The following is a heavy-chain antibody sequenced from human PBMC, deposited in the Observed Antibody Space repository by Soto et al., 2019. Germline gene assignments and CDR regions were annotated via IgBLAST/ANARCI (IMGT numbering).Heavy chain of an antibody. J-gene: IGHJ4*02. CDR2: IYPGDSDT. Sequence: XESLKVTWMCSGYSFTSYLVGWVLQMPGKGLEWMGIIYPGDSDTRYSPSFQGQVTISADKSISTAYLQWSSLKASDTAMYYCARNKDNMIVEGGFDYWGQGTLVTFSS. CDR1: GYSFTSYL. V-gene: IGHV5-51*01. D-gene: IGHD3-22*01. CDR3: ARNKDNMIVEGGFDY.